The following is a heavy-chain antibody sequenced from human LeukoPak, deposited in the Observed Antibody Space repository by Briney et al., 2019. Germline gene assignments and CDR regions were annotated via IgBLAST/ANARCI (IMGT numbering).Heavy chain of an antibody. J-gene: IGHJ3*02. CDR1: GFTFDDYA. D-gene: IGHD4-4*01. CDR3: AKVMTTVTHDAFDI. V-gene: IGHV3-9*01. CDR2: ISWNSGSI. Sequence: GGSLRLSCAASGFTFDDYAMHWVRQAPGKGLGWVSGISWNSGSIGYADSVKGRFTISRDNAKNSLYLQMNSLRAEDTALYYCAKVMTTVTHDAFDIWGQGTMVTVSS.